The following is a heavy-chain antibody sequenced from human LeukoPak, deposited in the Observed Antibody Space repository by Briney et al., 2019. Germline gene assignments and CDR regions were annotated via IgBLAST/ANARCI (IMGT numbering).Heavy chain of an antibody. V-gene: IGHV3-74*01. J-gene: IGHJ4*02. CDR3: ARGHYYDSSAYYIGH. CDR2: INSDGSRT. Sequence: GGSPRLSCAASGFTFSSYWMHWVRQAPGKGLVWVSRINSDGSRTTYADSVKGRFTISRDNAKNTLYLQMNGLRAEDTAVYYCARGHYYDSSAYYIGHWGQGTLATVSS. D-gene: IGHD3-22*01. CDR1: GFTFSSYW.